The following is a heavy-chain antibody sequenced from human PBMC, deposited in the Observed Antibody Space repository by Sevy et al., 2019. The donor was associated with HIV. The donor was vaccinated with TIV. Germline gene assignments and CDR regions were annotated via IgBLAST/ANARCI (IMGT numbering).Heavy chain of an antibody. J-gene: IGHJ4*02. V-gene: IGHV4-61*01. CDR2: VYHTGST. Sequence: SETLSLTCAVSGVSVSTDTYYWSWIRQPPGKGLEWIGYVYHTGSTNYSPSFKSRVTISVDTSKNQFSLRLFSVAAADTAVYYCAREPYFFDESAYYWDYWGQGALVTVSA. CDR3: AREPYFFDESAYYWDY. CDR1: GVSVSTDTYY. D-gene: IGHD3-22*01.